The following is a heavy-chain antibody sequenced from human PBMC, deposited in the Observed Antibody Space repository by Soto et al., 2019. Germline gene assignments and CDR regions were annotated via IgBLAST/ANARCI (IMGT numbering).Heavy chain of an antibody. J-gene: IGHJ5*02. CDR3: ARVALRYFDWPSRGWFDT. Sequence: ASVKVSCKVSGYTLTELSMHWVRQAPGKGLEWMGGFDPEDGETIYAQKFQGRVTMTEDTSTDTAYMELSSLRSEDTAVYYCARVALRYFDWPSRGWFDTWGQGTLVTVSS. V-gene: IGHV1-24*01. CDR2: FDPEDGET. D-gene: IGHD3-9*01. CDR1: GYTLTELS.